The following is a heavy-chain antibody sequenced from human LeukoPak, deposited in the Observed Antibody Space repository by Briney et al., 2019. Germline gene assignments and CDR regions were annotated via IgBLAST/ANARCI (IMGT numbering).Heavy chain of an antibody. CDR3: ARDPFIPGDY. J-gene: IGHJ4*02. V-gene: IGHV3-66*01. D-gene: IGHD3-16*01. Sequence: PGGSLRLSCAASGFSVTTNYIIWVRQAPGKGLEWVSVMYPGGGTYYADSVKDRFTISRDNSKNTLYLQMNNLRVEDTAVYYCARDPFIPGDYWGQGTLVTVST. CDR2: MYPGGGT. CDR1: GFSVTTNY.